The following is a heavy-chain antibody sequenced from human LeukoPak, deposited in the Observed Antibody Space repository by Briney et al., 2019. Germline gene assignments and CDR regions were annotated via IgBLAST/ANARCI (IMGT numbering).Heavy chain of an antibody. Sequence: ASVKVSCKASGGTFSSYAISWVRQAPGQGLEWMGWINTNTGNPTYAQGFTGRFVFSLDTSVSTAYLQISSLKAEDTAVYYCARDSGSSWSLSNYWGQGTLVTVSS. V-gene: IGHV7-4-1*02. CDR2: INTNTGNP. D-gene: IGHD6-13*01. CDR1: GGTFSSYA. J-gene: IGHJ4*02. CDR3: ARDSGSSWSLSNY.